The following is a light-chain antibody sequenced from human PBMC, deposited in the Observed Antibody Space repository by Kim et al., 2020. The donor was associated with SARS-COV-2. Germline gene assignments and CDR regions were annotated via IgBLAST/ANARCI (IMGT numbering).Light chain of an antibody. CDR2: RAS. CDR1: QSISRW. J-gene: IGKJ1*01. CDR3: HQYKSQST. Sequence: AAGGGTVTSTCRTSQSISRWLAWYQQKPGKAPNLLIHRASDLQSGVPSRFSGSGSETDFTLTINSLQPDDFATYYCHQYKSQSTFGQGTKVDIK. V-gene: IGKV1-5*03.